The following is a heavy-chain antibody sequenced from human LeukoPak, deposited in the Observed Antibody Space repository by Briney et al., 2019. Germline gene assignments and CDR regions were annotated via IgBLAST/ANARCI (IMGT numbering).Heavy chain of an antibody. D-gene: IGHD6-13*01. CDR1: GFTFSSYG. V-gene: IGHV3-30*02. CDR2: IRYDGSNK. Sequence: GGSLRLSCAASGFTFSSYGMHWVRQAPGKGLEWVAFIRYDGSNKYYADSVKGRFTISRDNSKNTLYLQMNSLRAEDTAVYYCAKDHKQQLVRDYYCMDVWGKGTTATISS. CDR3: AKDHKQQLVRDYYCMDV. J-gene: IGHJ6*03.